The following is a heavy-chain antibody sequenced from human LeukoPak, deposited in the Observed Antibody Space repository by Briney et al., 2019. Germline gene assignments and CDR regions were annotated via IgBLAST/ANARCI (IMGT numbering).Heavy chain of an antibody. CDR1: GGSFSGYY. CDR2: INHSGST. D-gene: IGHD3-22*01. Sequence: SETLSLTCAVYGGSFSGYYWSWIRQPPGKGLEWIGEINHSGSTNYNPSLKSRVTISLDTSKNQFSLKLSSVTVADTAVYFCARGPYYDSSTVFYYYGMDVWGQGTTVTVSS. V-gene: IGHV4-34*01. CDR3: ARGPYYDSSTVFYYYGMDV. J-gene: IGHJ6*02.